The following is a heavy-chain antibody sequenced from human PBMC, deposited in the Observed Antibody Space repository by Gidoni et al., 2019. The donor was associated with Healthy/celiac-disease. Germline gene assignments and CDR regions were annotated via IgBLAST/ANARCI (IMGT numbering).Heavy chain of an antibody. CDR3: ARFRHFDWLGPRDAFDI. J-gene: IGHJ3*02. CDR2: ISAYNGNT. D-gene: IGHD3-9*01. Sequence: QVQLVQSGAEVKQPGASVKVSCKASGYTFTSYGISWVRQAPGQGLEWMGWISAYNGNTNYAQKLQGRVTMTTDTSTSTAYMELRSLRSDDTAVYYCARFRHFDWLGPRDAFDIWGQGTMVTVSS. V-gene: IGHV1-18*01. CDR1: GYTFTSYG.